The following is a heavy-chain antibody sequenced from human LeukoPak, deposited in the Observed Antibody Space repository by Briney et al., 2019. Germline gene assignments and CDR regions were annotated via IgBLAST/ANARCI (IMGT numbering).Heavy chain of an antibody. D-gene: IGHD5-24*01. CDR3: ARRGERGGYSLFDY. CDR1: GYSFTSYW. J-gene: IGHJ4*02. CDR2: INPRDSDT. Sequence: GESLKISCKGSGYSFTSYWIGWVRQMPGKGLEWMGVINPRDSDTRYSPSFQGQVTLSGDKSISTAYLQWSSLKASDGAMYYCARRGERGGYSLFDYWGQGTLVTVSS. V-gene: IGHV5-51*01.